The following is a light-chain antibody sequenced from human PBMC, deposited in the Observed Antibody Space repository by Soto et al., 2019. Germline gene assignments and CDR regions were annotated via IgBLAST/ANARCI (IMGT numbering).Light chain of an antibody. CDR3: QQRSNWMIT. V-gene: IGKV3-11*01. CDR1: QPVNSY. Sequence: VLTQSPGTLSLSPGERATLSCRASQPVNSYLNWYQQKPGQSPRLLMSDTSHGATDTPARFSGSGSGTDFTLTTSSLEPEDFGVYYCQQRSNWMITFGQGTRLEIK. J-gene: IGKJ5*01. CDR2: DTS.